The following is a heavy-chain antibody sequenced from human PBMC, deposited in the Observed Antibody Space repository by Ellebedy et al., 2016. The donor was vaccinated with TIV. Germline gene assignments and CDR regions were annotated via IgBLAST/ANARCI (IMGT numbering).Heavy chain of an antibody. CDR3: ARARVIGGGAYYYYYMDV. D-gene: IGHD3-10*01. CDR2: IIPIFGTA. CDR1: RGTFSSYA. V-gene: IGHV1-69*13. Sequence: SVKVSXKASRGTFSSYAISWVRQAPGQGLEWMGGIIPIFGTANYAQKFQGRVTITADESTSTAYMELSSLRSEDTAVYYCARARVIGGGAYYYYYMDVWGKGTTVTVSS. J-gene: IGHJ6*03.